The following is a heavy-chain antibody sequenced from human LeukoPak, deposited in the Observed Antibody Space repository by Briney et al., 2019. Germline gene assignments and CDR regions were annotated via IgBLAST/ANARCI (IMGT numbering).Heavy chain of an antibody. J-gene: IGHJ4*02. D-gene: IGHD5-12*01. CDR3: ARDIGKSGFNLEY. CDR1: GLTLSTQG. V-gene: IGHV3-33*01. CDR2: IWHDGGRE. Sequence: GRSLSLSCVVSGLTLSTQGFRWVRHAPGEGLGWVSSIWHDGGREAYAGSGAGRFTICRDNSNLYPQMHSLRAEDTAIYYCARDIGKSGFNLEYWGQGTPVTVSS.